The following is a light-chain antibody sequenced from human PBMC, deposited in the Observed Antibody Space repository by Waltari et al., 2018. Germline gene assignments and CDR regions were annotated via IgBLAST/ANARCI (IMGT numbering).Light chain of an antibody. CDR3: NSYTGSSSWV. J-gene: IGLJ3*02. Sequence: QSALTQPASVSGSPGQSITISCTGTNSDVGFYNYVSWYQQHPGKAPKLLIYDASVRPSGVSKRFSGSKSGNTASLTISGLQAEDEADYYCNSYTGSSSWVFGGGTRLTVL. CDR2: DAS. V-gene: IGLV2-14*03. CDR1: NSDVGFYNY.